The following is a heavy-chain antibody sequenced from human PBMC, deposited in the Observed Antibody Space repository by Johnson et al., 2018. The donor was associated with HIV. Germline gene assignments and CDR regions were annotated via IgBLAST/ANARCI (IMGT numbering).Heavy chain of an antibody. CDR1: GFTVSSNY. J-gene: IGHJ3*02. Sequence: QMLLVESGGGLVQPGGSLRLSCAASGFTVSSNYMSWVRQAPGKGLEWVAVISYDGANKYYADSVKGRFTISRDNSKNTLYLQMNSLRAEDTALYYCARDLYYGSGSSVAFDIWGQGTMVTVSS. CDR2: ISYDGANK. CDR3: ARDLYYGSGSSVAFDI. V-gene: IGHV3-30*03. D-gene: IGHD3-10*01.